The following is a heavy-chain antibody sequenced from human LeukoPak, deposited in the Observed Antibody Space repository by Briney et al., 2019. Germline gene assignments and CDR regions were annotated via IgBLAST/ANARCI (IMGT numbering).Heavy chain of an antibody. V-gene: IGHV3-21*01. CDR2: ISSSSSYI. D-gene: IGHD4-17*01. Sequence: GGSLRLSCAASGFTSSSYSMNWVRQAPGKGLEWVSSISSSSSYIYYADSVKGRFTISRDNAKNSLYLQMNSLRAEDTAVYYCARDLDYGDYAYIDYWGQGTLVTVSS. CDR3: ARDLDYGDYAYIDY. CDR1: GFTSSSYS. J-gene: IGHJ4*02.